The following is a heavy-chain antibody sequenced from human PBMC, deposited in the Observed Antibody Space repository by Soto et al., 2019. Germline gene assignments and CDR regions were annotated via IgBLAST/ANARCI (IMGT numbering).Heavy chain of an antibody. CDR1: GFTFGYSY. Sequence: GGSLRLSCAGSGFTFGYSYMSWIRQAPGKGLEWLSYISPGSRYPAYADSVKGRFTISRDNARRSLFLQMTSLTAEDTAMYYCVRGGGGGLFDPWGQGTMVTVSS. CDR3: VRGGGGGLFDP. CDR2: ISPGSRYP. V-gene: IGHV3-11*06. J-gene: IGHJ5*02. D-gene: IGHD2-15*01.